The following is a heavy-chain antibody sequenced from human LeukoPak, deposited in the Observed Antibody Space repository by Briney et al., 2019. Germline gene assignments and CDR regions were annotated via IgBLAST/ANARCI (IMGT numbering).Heavy chain of an antibody. CDR2: IYHNGRA. D-gene: IGHD3-16*01. V-gene: IGHV4-59*01. Sequence: SETLSLTCTVSGASFSNDYWSWVRQAPGKGLEWIGYIYHNGRANYNPSLKSRITMSIDTSQKQFSLKLISVTAADTAVYYCARASEGIGYFDTWGRGSLVTVSS. CDR3: ARASEGIGYFDT. CDR1: GASFSNDY. J-gene: IGHJ4*02.